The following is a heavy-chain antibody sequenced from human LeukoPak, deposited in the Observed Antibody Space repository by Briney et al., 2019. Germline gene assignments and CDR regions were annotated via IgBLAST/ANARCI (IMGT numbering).Heavy chain of an antibody. CDR2: IFHSGNA. CDR1: GGSISSGGYY. Sequence: SQTLSLTCTVSGGSISSGGYYWSWIRQPPGKGLEWIGSIFHSGNAYYNPSLKSRVTISVDTSKNQFSLKLSSVTAADTAVYYCARDFSDYYDSSGYSYYFDHWGQGTLVTVSS. V-gene: IGHV4-30-2*03. D-gene: IGHD3-22*01. J-gene: IGHJ4*02. CDR3: ARDFSDYYDSSGYSYYFDH.